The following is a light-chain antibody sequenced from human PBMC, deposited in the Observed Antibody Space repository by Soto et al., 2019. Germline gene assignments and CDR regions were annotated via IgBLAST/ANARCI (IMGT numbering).Light chain of an antibody. J-gene: IGLJ1*01. CDR2: DVS. Sequence: QSVLTQPASVSGSPGQSITISCTGTSSDVCGYNYVSWYQHHPGKAPKLIIYDVSNRPSAVSNRFSGSKSGNTASLTISGLQPEDEADYYCSSYTTSNTRQIVFGTGTKLTVL. CDR3: SSYTTSNTRQIV. V-gene: IGLV2-14*03. CDR1: SSDVCGYNY.